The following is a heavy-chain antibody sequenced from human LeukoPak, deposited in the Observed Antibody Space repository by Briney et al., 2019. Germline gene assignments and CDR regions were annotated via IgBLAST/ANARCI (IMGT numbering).Heavy chain of an antibody. CDR3: ARSRHWNSGCFDY. D-gene: IGHD1-1*01. CDR1: GYTFTGYY. CDR2: INPNSGGT. Sequence: ASVKVSCKASGYTFTGYYMHWVRQAPGQGLQWMGWINPNSGGTNYAQKFQGRVTMTRDTSISTAYMELSRLRSDETAVYYCARSRHWNSGCFDYWGQGTLVTVSS. V-gene: IGHV1-2*02. J-gene: IGHJ4*02.